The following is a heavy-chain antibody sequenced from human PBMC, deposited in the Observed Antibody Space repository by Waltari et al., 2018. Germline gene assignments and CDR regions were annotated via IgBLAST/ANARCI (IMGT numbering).Heavy chain of an antibody. CDR2: INPNSGGT. J-gene: IGHJ5*02. CDR3: ARGWIVVVPAAMTRRWFDP. Sequence: QVQLVQSGAEVKKPGASVKVSCKAPGYTFTGYYMPWVPQTPGQGLEWMGWINPNSGGTNYAQKFQGRVTMTRDTSISTAYMELSRLRSDDTAVYYCARGWIVVVPAAMTRRWFDPWGQGTLVTVSS. D-gene: IGHD2-2*01. V-gene: IGHV1-2*02. CDR1: GYTFTGYY.